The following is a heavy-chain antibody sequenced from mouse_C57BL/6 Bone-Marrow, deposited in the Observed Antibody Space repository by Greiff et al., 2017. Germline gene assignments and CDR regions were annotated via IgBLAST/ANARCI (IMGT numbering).Heavy chain of an antibody. V-gene: IGHV1-81*01. CDR1: GYTFTSYG. CDR3: ARFKAPYYYCSSPDWYIDV. J-gene: IGHJ1*03. D-gene: IGHD1-1*01. CDR2: IYPRSGNT. Sequence: VQLQQSGAELARPGASVKLSCKASGYTFTSYGISWVKQSTGQGLEWIGEIYPRSGNTYYNEKFKGKATLTADKSSSTACMELSCLTSGDSAVYFCARFKAPYYYCSSPDWYIDVWGTGTTVTVSS.